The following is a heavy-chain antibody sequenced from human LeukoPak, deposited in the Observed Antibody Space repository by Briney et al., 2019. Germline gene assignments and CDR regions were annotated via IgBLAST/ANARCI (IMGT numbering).Heavy chain of an antibody. Sequence: GGSLRLSCAASGFTFSSYSMNWVRQAPGKGLDGVSSISSSSSYIYYADSVKGRFTISRDNAKNSLYLQMNSLRAEDTAVYYCARDYAWANSWGIAAAGYAGDWFDPWGQGTLVTVSS. CDR3: ARDYAWANSWGIAAAGYAGDWFDP. V-gene: IGHV3-21*01. CDR1: GFTFSSYS. CDR2: ISSSSSYI. J-gene: IGHJ5*02. D-gene: IGHD6-13*01.